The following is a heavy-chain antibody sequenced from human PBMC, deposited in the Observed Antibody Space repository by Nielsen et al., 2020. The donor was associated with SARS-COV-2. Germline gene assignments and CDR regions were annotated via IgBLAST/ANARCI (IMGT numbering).Heavy chain of an antibody. V-gene: IGHV3-23*01. CDR3: GRDQGWKGNDY. Sequence: GGSLRLSCAASGSTFSTYAMSWVRQALGKGLEWVSAISVSGSTTYYTDSVEGRFTISRDNSKNTLYLQMDSLKAEDTAVYYCGRDQGWKGNDYWGQGTLVTVSS. J-gene: IGHJ4*02. CDR2: ISVSGSTT. CDR1: GSTFSTYA. D-gene: IGHD1-1*01.